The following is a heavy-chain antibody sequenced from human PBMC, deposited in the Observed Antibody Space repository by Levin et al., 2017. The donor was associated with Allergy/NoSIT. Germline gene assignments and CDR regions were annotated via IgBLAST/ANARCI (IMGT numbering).Heavy chain of an antibody. CDR3: TRSSVDVVATIGGY. V-gene: IGHV3-73*01. D-gene: IGHD5-12*01. J-gene: IGHJ4*02. CDR1: GFTFSGSA. Sequence: GGSLRLSCAASGFTFSGSAMHWVRQASGKGLEWVGRIRTKANSYATAYAASVKGRFTISRDDSKNTAYLQMNSLKTEDTAVYYCTRSSVDVVATIGGYWGQGTLVTVSS. CDR2: IRTKANSYAT.